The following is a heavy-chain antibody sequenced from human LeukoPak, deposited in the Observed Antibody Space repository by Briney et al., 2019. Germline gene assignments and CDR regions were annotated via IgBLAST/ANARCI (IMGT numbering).Heavy chain of an antibody. CDR2: IYTGDSDT. CDR3: ARLTDDCSSTSCYTYFDY. J-gene: IGHJ4*02. D-gene: IGHD2-2*02. CDR1: GYSFTSYW. Sequence: GESLKISCKGSGYSFTSYWIGWVRQMPGKGLEWMGIIYTGDSDTRYSPSFQGQVTISADKSISTAYLQWSSLKASDTAMYYCARLTDDCSSTSCYTYFDYWGQGTLVTVSS. V-gene: IGHV5-51*01.